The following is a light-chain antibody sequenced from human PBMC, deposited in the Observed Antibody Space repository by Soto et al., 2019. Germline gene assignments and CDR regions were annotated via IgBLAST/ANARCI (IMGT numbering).Light chain of an antibody. CDR3: QHYNNWPPWT. V-gene: IGKV3-15*01. Sequence: IEMTLSPAPLSLSPGERGTLSCWASQSVSSNLAWYQQKPGQAPRLLIYGASTRVTGVPARFSGSGSGTEFILIISSLQSEDFAVYYCQHYNNWPPWTFGQGTKVDI. CDR2: GAS. CDR1: QSVSSN. J-gene: IGKJ1*01.